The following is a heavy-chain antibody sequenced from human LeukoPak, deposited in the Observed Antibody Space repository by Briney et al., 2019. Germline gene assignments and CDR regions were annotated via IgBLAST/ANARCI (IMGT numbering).Heavy chain of an antibody. V-gene: IGHV3-48*03. J-gene: IGHJ3*02. Sequence: GGSLRLSCAASGFTFSSYEMNWVRQAPGKGLEWVSYTTNSGLTIYYADSAKGRFTVSKDNAKNSLYLQMNSLSAEDTAIYYCARGRAMAVFDAFDIWGQGTMVTVSS. CDR3: ARGRAMAVFDAFDI. D-gene: IGHD5-18*01. CDR1: GFTFSSYE. CDR2: TTNSGLTI.